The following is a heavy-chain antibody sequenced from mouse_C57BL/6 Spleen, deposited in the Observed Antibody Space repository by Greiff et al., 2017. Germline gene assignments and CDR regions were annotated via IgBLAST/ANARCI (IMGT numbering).Heavy chain of an antibody. V-gene: IGHV1-42*01. CDR1: GYSFTGYY. Sequence: VQLQQSGPELVKPGASVKISCKASGYSFTGYYMNWVKQSPEKSLEWIGEINPSTGGTTYNQKFKAKAILTVDKSSSTAYMQLKSLTSEDSAVYYCARDSTMVREGYFDVWGTGTTVTVSS. CDR2: INPSTGGT. D-gene: IGHD2-2*01. CDR3: ARDSTMVREGYFDV. J-gene: IGHJ1*03.